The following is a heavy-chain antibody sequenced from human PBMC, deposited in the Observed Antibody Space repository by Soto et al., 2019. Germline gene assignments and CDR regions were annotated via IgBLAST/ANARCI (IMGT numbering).Heavy chain of an antibody. J-gene: IGHJ3*02. D-gene: IGHD3-16*02. CDR1: GGSISSYY. V-gene: IGHV4-59*08. CDR2: IYYSGSP. CDR3: ARLYGLDAFDI. Sequence: QVQLQESGPGLVKPSETLSLTCTVSGGSISSYYWSWIRQPPGKGLEWIGYIYYSGSPNYNPSLRARVSIAVDTSKNQCPLKLSSVTAADTAVYYCARLYGLDAFDIWGQGTMVTVSS.